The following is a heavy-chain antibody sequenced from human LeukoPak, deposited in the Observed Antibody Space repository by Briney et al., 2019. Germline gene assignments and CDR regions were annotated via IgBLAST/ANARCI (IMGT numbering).Heavy chain of an antibody. CDR2: ISSSSSYT. Sequence: GGSLRLSCAASGFTFSSYAMHWVRQAPGKGLEWVSYISSSSSYTNYADSVKGRFTISRDNAKNSLYLQMNSLRAEDTAVYYCARGPLSGFLEWFTGMDVWGQGTTVTVSS. V-gene: IGHV3-21*05. CDR1: GFTFSSYA. J-gene: IGHJ6*02. D-gene: IGHD3-3*01. CDR3: ARGPLSGFLEWFTGMDV.